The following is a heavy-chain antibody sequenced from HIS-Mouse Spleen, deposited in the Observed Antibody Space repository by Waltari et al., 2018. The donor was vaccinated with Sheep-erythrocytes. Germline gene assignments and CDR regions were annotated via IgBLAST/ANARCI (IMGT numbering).Heavy chain of an antibody. Sequence: PGNGLEWIGYIYYSGSTSDNPSPMSRVTISVDTSKNQFSLKLSSVTVADTAVYYCARDPLTGADYWGQGTLVTVSS. CDR2: IYYSGST. D-gene: IGHD7-27*01. J-gene: IGHJ4*02. V-gene: IGHV4-31*02. CDR3: ARDPLTGADY.